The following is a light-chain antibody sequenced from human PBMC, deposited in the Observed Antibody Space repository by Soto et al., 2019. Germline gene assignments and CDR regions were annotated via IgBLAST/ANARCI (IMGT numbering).Light chain of an antibody. Sequence: DIQMTQSPSCLSASVGDRFTMTCRASESVITSLNWYRQKPGQAPSLLIHTASTLERGVPARFSGSGSGTDFTLTISSLQPEDFGIYYCQQSYSSPPTFGQGTKVDIK. CDR3: QQSYSSPPT. CDR1: ESVITS. V-gene: IGKV1-39*01. J-gene: IGKJ1*01. CDR2: TAS.